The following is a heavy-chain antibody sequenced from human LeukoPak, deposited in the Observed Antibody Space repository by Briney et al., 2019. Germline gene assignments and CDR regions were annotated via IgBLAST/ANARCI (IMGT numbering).Heavy chain of an antibody. V-gene: IGHV4-59*01. CDR1: GGSISNYY. J-gene: IGHJ4*02. CDR3: ARGYDSRTIDY. Sequence: TSETLSLTCTVSGGSISNYYWSWIRQPPGKGLEWIGYIYYSGSTNYNPSLKSRVTISVDTSKNQFSLKLSSVTAADTAVYYCARGYDSRTIDYWGQGTLVTVSS. D-gene: IGHD3-22*01. CDR2: IYYSGST.